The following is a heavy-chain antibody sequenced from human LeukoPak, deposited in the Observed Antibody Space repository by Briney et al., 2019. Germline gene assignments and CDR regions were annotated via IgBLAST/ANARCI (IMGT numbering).Heavy chain of an antibody. CDR3: AKGGSGGAHFDY. Sequence: GGSLRLSCAASGFTFDDYVMHWVRQAPGKGLEWVSGISWNSSSIGYADSVKGRFTISRDNAKNSLYLQMNSLRAEDTALYYCAKGGSGGAHFDYWGQGTLVTVSS. CDR1: GFTFDDYV. CDR2: ISWNSSSI. D-gene: IGHD3-10*01. J-gene: IGHJ4*02. V-gene: IGHV3-9*01.